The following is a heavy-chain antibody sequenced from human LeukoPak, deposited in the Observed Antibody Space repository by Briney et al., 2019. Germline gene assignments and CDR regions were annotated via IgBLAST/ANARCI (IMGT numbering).Heavy chain of an antibody. CDR1: GFTFSSYS. CDR3: ARARQATVDFDY. Sequence: PGGSLRLSCAASGFTFSSYSMNWVRQAPGKGLEWVSSISSSSSYIYYADSVKGRFTISRDNAKNSLYLQTNSLRAEDTAVYYCARARQATVDFDYWGQGTLVTVSS. V-gene: IGHV3-21*01. D-gene: IGHD4-23*01. CDR2: ISSSSSYI. J-gene: IGHJ4*02.